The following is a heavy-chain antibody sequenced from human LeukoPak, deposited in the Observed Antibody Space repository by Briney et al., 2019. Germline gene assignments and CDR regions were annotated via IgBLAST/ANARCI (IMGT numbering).Heavy chain of an antibody. Sequence: GSLRLSCAASGFTFSSYAISWVRQAPGKGLEWVSGISDSGESTYYADSVKGRFTISRDNSKNTLYVQMNSLRVEDTAVYYCAKDRRGGSYYAGNLDIWGQGTMVTVSS. J-gene: IGHJ3*02. CDR1: GFTFSSYA. CDR3: AKDRRGGSYYAGNLDI. D-gene: IGHD1-26*01. CDR2: ISDSGEST. V-gene: IGHV3-23*01.